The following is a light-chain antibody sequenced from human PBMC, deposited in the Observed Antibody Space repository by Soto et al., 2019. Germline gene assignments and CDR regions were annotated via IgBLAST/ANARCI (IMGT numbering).Light chain of an antibody. Sequence: SALTQPASVSGSPGQSITISCTGTSSDVGNYNLVSWYQQHPGKAPKLMIYEGSKRPSGVSNRFSGSKSGNTEFLTISGLQAEDESDYYCCSYAGSDTFWVFGGGTKVTVL. CDR3: CSYAGSDTFWV. CDR1: SSDVGNYNL. J-gene: IGLJ3*02. V-gene: IGLV2-23*01. CDR2: EGS.